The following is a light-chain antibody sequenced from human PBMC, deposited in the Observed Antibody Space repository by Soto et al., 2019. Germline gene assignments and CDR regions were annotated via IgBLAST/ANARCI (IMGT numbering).Light chain of an antibody. CDR3: QQYNSYSWT. CDR2: DAS. Sequence: DIQLTQSPSTLSASVGDRVTITCRASQSISGWLAWYQQKPGKAPNILIYDASSLERGVPSRFSGSGSGTDFTLTISSLQPDDFATYYCQQYNSYSWTFGQGTKVDIK. J-gene: IGKJ1*01. CDR1: QSISGW. V-gene: IGKV1-5*01.